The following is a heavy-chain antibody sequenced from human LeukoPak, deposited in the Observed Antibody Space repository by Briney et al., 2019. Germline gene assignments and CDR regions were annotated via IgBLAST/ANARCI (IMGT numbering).Heavy chain of an antibody. D-gene: IGHD2-2*01. J-gene: IGHJ4*02. Sequence: PGGSLRLSCAASGFTFSSYSMNWVRQAPGKGLEWVSSISSSYIYYADSVKGRFTISRDNAKNSLYLQMNSLRAEDTAVYYCARDLGYCSSTSCQQAYYFDYWGQGTLVTVSS. CDR1: GFTFSSYS. V-gene: IGHV3-21*01. CDR3: ARDLGYCSSTSCQQAYYFDY. CDR2: ISSSYI.